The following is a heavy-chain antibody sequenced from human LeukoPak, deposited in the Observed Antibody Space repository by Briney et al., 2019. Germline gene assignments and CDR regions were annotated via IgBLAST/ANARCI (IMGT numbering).Heavy chain of an antibody. V-gene: IGHV1-2*06. CDR3: ARVLFGVVIEYFDY. CDR1: GYTFTGYY. Sequence: PEASVKVSCKASGYTFTGYYMHWVRQAPGQGLEWMGRINPNSGGTNYAQKFQGRVTMTRDTSISTAYMELSRLRSDDTAVYYCARVLFGVVIEYFDYWGQGTLVTVSS. J-gene: IGHJ4*02. CDR2: INPNSGGT. D-gene: IGHD3-3*01.